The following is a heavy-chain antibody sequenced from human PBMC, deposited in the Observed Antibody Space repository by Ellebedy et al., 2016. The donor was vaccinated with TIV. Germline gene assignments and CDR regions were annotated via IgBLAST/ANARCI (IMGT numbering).Heavy chain of an antibody. Sequence: PGGSLRLSCAASGFTFSSYAMTWVRQPPGKGLEWVSSITESGGNTYYADSVKGRLTISRDNSKDTLFLQMNSLRAEDTAIYFCARDPVGVGPAFDVWGQGTMVTVSS. V-gene: IGHV3-23*01. CDR1: GFTFSSYA. CDR2: ITESGGNT. CDR3: ARDPVGVGPAFDV. J-gene: IGHJ3*01. D-gene: IGHD4-23*01.